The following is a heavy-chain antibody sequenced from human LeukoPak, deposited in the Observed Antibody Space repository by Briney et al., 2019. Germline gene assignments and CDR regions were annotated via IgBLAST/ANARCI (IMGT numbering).Heavy chain of an antibody. V-gene: IGHV4-34*01. Sequence: PSETLSLTCAVYGGSFSGYYWSWIRQPPGKGLEWIGEINHSGSTNYNPSLKSRVTISVDTSKNQFSLKLSSVTAADTAVYYCARVPPVVTRRGFGYWGQGTLVTVSS. CDR2: INHSGST. D-gene: IGHD3-22*01. CDR3: ARVPPVVTRRGFGY. CDR1: GGSFSGYY. J-gene: IGHJ4*02.